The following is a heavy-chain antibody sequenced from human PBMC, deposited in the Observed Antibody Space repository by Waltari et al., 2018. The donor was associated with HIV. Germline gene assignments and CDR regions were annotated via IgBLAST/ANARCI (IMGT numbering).Heavy chain of an antibody. CDR1: GGSLSSYY. Sequence: QVQLQESGPGLVKPSEILSLTCTVSGGSLSSYYWSWIRQPPGKGLEWIGYTYYSGSTNYNPSLKSRVTISVDTSKNQFSLKLSSVTAADTAVYYCARSGSYRGYFDYWGQGTLVTVSS. V-gene: IGHV4-59*01. D-gene: IGHD1-26*01. J-gene: IGHJ4*02. CDR2: TYYSGST. CDR3: ARSGSYRGYFDY.